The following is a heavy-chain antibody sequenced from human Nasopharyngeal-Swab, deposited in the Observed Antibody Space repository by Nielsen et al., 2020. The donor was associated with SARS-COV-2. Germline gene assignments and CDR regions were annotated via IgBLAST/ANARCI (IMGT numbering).Heavy chain of an antibody. CDR2: IHTSGTYT. CDR3: ARGHYGLDV. J-gene: IGHJ6*02. V-gene: IGHV3-11*06. Sequence: GGSLRLSCAASGFSFSDFYMSWIRQAPGKGLGWVSYIHTSGTYTDYADSVKGRFTISRDNAKNSLYLQMNTLRTEDTAVYYCARGHYGLDVWGQGTTVTVSS. CDR1: GFSFSDFY.